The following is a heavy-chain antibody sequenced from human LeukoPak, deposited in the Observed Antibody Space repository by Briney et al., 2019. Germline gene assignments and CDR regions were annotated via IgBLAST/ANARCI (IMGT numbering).Heavy chain of an antibody. J-gene: IGHJ5*02. Sequence: SQTLSLTCAISGASVSGSASWNWIRQSPSRGLEWLGRTYYRSKWYSEYPTSVKSRVSINADTSETQFSLQLNSVIPEDTAVYYCARDPDSSNEWGPFDPWGQGTLVTVSS. CDR1: GASVSGSAS. D-gene: IGHD1-1*01. V-gene: IGHV6-1*01. CDR3: ARDPDSSNEWGPFDP. CDR2: TYYRSKWYS.